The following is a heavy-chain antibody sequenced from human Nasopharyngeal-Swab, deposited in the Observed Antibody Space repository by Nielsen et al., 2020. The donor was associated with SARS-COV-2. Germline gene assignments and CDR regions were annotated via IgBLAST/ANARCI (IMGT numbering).Heavy chain of an antibody. V-gene: IGHV4-31*03. D-gene: IGHD5-24*01. J-gene: IGHJ4*02. CDR1: PGSIKSGARY. CDR2: VTYGGTT. CDR3: AGDRNGYNYLDY. Sequence: LRLSYTVSPGSIKSGARYWAWIRQPIGGGLEWVGYVTYGGTTYYNPSIARRVTISVDTSENQFSLHVNSVTAADTAVYYCAGDRNGYNYLDYWGRGALVTVSS.